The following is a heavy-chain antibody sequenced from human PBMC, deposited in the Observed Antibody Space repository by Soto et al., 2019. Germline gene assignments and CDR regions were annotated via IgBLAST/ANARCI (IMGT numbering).Heavy chain of an antibody. CDR2: IRSKANNYAT. CDR3: TNPQVYYGMDV. J-gene: IGHJ6*02. Sequence: EVQLVESGGGLVQPGGSLKLSCAASGFTFSGSAVHWVRQASGKGLEWVGRIRSKANNYATAYAASVPGRFTIFRDDLKNTAYLHMNSLNTEDTAVYYCTNPQVYYGMDVWGQGTTVTVSS. CDR1: GFTFSGSA. V-gene: IGHV3-73*02.